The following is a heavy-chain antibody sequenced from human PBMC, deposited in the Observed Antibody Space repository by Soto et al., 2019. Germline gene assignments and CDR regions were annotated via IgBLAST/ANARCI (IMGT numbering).Heavy chain of an antibody. CDR3: ARDRVAAPRAGFDY. CDR2: IYYSGST. D-gene: IGHD6-19*01. CDR1: GGSISSSSFH. J-gene: IGHJ4*02. Sequence: SETLSLTCTVSGGSISSSSFHWGWIRQPPGKGLEWIGSIYYSGSTYYSPSLKSRVTISVDTSKNQFSLKLSSVTAADTAVYYCARDRVAAPRAGFDYWGQGTLVTVSS. V-gene: IGHV4-39*07.